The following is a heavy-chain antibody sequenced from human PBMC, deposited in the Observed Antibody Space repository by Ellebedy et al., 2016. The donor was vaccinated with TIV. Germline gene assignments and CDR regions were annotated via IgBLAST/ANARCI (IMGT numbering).Heavy chain of an antibody. CDR3: VRQIYYRGSGESRFDP. V-gene: IGHV4-59*08. CDR1: GGSINDNH. CDR2: IFFSGTT. J-gene: IGHJ5*02. D-gene: IGHD3-10*01. Sequence: MPSETLSLTCTVSGGSINDNHWSWIRQPPGKGLQWIGCIFFSGTTNYNPSLKSRVTISVDSSKNQFSLNLASVTAADTAVYYCVRQIYYRGSGESRFDPWGQGTLVTVSS.